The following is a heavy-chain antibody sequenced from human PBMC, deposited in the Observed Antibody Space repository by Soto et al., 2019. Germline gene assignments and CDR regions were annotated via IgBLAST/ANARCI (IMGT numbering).Heavy chain of an antibody. CDR3: ARSIVVVPALDY. CDR2: INAGNGNT. Sequence: QVQLVQSGAEVKKPGASVKVSCKASGYTFTSYAMHWVRQAPGQRLEWMGWINAGNGNTKYSQKFQGRVTITSDTSASTAYMELSSLRSEDTAVYYCARSIVVVPALDYWGQGTLVTVSS. D-gene: IGHD2-21*02. V-gene: IGHV1-3*01. J-gene: IGHJ4*02. CDR1: GYTFTSYA.